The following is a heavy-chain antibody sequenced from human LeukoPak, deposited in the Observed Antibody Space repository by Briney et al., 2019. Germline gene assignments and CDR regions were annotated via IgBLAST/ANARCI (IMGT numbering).Heavy chain of an antibody. CDR2: IYYSGST. J-gene: IGHJ4*02. CDR1: GGSFSSSAYY. V-gene: IGHV4-39*07. CDR3: ASSGSYYYFDY. D-gene: IGHD1-26*01. Sequence: PSETLSLTCTVSGGSFSSSAYYWGWIRQPPGEELEWIGSIYYSGSTYYNPSLNSRVTISLDTSKNQFSLTLSSVTAADPAVYYCASSGSYYYFDYWGQGTLATVSS.